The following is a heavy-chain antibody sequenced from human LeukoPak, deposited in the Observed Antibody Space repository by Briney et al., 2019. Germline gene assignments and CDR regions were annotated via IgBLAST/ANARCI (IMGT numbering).Heavy chain of an antibody. CDR3: ASISGSYSEVDGFDY. CDR2: IYYSGST. J-gene: IGHJ4*02. D-gene: IGHD1-26*01. V-gene: IGHV4-30-4*01. CDR1: GVSISSGDYY. Sequence: SETLSLTCTVSGVSISSGDYYWSWIRQPPGKGREAIGYIYYSGSTYYNPSLKSRVTISVDTYKNQFSLTLSYVPDAETDVYYCASISGSYSEVDGFDYWGQGPLVTVSS.